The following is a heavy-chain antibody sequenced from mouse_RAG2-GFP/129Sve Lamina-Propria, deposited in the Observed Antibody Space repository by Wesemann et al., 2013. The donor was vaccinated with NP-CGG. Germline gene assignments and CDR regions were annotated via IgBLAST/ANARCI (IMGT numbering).Heavy chain of an antibody. V-gene: IGHV1-82*01. CDR3: ARGKLLSYFDY. D-gene: IGHD2-12*01. J-gene: IGHJ2*01. CDR2: IYPGDGDT. Sequence: QVQLQQSGPELVKPGASVKISCKASGYAFSSSWMNWVKQRPGKGLEWIGRIYPGDGDTNYNGKFKGKATLTADKSSSTAYMQLSSLTSEDSAVYFCARGKLLSYFDYWGQGTTLTVSS. CDR1: GYAFSSSW.